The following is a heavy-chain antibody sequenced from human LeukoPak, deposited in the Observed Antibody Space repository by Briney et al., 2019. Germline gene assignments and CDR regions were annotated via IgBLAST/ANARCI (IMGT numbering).Heavy chain of an antibody. CDR2: IYYSGST. CDR1: GGSVGSGSYY. Sequence: SETLSLTCTVSGGSVGSGSYYWSWIRQPPGKGLEWIGYIYYSGSTNYNPSLKSRVTISVDTSKNQFSLKLSSVTAADTAVYYCARATVTFTFDYWGQGTLVTVSS. D-gene: IGHD4-11*01. CDR3: ARATVTFTFDY. V-gene: IGHV4-61*01. J-gene: IGHJ4*02.